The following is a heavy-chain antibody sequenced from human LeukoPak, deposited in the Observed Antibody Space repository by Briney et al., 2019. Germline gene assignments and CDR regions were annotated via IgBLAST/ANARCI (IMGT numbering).Heavy chain of an antibody. V-gene: IGHV4-34*01. CDR2: VNESGGT. CDR3: ARDSYNWNVDAFDP. J-gene: IGHJ5*02. Sequence: SETLSLTCAVYIDSFSNYHWNWIRQTPAKGMEWIGEVNESGGTNISPSLRSRVILSVDTSKNQFSLKLISVTVADTAIYYCARDSYNWNVDAFDPWGQGTLVTVSS. CDR1: IDSFSNYH. D-gene: IGHD1-20*01.